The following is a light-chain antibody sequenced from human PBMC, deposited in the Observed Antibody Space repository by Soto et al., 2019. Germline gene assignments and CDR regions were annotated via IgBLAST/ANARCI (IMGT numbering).Light chain of an antibody. CDR1: QSISSW. V-gene: IGKV1-5*03. CDR3: QQYNTYPTWT. J-gene: IGKJ1*01. Sequence: DIQMTQSPSTLSASVGDRVTITCRASQSISSWLAWYQQKPGKAPKLLIYKASSLDSRVPSRFSGSGSRTEFALTISSLQPDDFATYCCQQYNTYPTWTFGQGTKVEIK. CDR2: KAS.